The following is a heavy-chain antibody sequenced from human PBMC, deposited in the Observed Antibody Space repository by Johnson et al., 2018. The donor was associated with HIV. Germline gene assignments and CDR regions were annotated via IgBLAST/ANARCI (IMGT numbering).Heavy chain of an antibody. J-gene: IGHJ3*02. CDR1: GFTVSSNY. CDR2: IQYDGSKK. CDR3: ARDPIRGYGDYEDDALDI. D-gene: IGHD4-17*01. V-gene: IGHV3-30*02. Sequence: QEQLVESGGGLVQPGGSLRLSCAASGFTVSSNYMSWVRQAPEKGLEWVSFIQYDGSKKYYADSVKSRFTISRDNSKHTLFLQMNSLRAEDTAVYYCARDPIRGYGDYEDDALDIWGQGTMVTVSS.